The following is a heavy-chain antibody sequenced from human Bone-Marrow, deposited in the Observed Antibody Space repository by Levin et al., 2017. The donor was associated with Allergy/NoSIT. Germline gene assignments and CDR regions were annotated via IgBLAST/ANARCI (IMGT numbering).Heavy chain of an antibody. Sequence: SQTLSLTCSVSDDSLTSSHYYWGWIRQPPGKGLEWIGTIYYSGTAHYNPSLKSRLTISIDTPKRQFSLRLTSVAATDTALYYCATKYGDYPWAFDIWGRGTQVTVSS. D-gene: IGHD4-17*01. J-gene: IGHJ3*02. V-gene: IGHV4-39*01. CDR3: ATKYGDYPWAFDI. CDR2: IYYSGTA. CDR1: DDSLTSSHYY.